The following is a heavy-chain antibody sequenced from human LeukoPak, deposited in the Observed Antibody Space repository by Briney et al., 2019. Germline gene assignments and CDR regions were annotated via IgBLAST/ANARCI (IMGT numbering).Heavy chain of an antibody. Sequence: SETLSLTCTVSGYSISSGYYWGWIRQPPGKGLEWIGSIYHSGSTYYNPSLKSRVTISVDTSKNQFSLKLSSVTAADTAVYYCARGPGYSSRVGAFDIWGQGTMVTVSS. CDR2: IYHSGST. D-gene: IGHD6-13*01. V-gene: IGHV4-38-2*02. J-gene: IGHJ3*02. CDR3: ARGPGYSSRVGAFDI. CDR1: GYSISSGYY.